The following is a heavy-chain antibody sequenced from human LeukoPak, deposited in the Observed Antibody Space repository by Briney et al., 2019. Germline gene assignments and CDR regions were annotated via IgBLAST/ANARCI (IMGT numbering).Heavy chain of an antibody. V-gene: IGHV3-74*01. Sequence: GGSLRLSCAASGFTFSDYWMHWVRQGPGKGLVWVSRINSDGSSTSYADSVKGRFTISRDNAKNTLYLQMNSPRAEDTAVYYCARGGDSSALNWFDPWGQGTLVTVSS. CDR3: ARGGDSSALNWFDP. D-gene: IGHD3-22*01. J-gene: IGHJ5*02. CDR1: GFTFSDYW. CDR2: INSDGSST.